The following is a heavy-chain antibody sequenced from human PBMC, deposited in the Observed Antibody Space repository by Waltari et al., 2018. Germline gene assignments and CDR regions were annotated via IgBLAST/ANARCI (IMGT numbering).Heavy chain of an antibody. D-gene: IGHD3-10*01. J-gene: IGHJ3*02. V-gene: IGHV1-69*13. CDR1: GGTFSSYA. Sequence: QVQLVQSGAEVKKPGSSVKVSCKASGGTFSSYAISWVRQAPGQGLEWMGGIIPIFGTANYAQKFQGRFTITADESTSTAYMELSSLRSEDTAVYYCARARITMVQGVWVPDAFDIWGQGTMVTVSS. CDR3: ARARITMVQGVWVPDAFDI. CDR2: IIPIFGTA.